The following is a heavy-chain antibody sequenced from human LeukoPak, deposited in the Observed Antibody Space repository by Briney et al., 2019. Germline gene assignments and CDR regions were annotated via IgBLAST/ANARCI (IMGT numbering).Heavy chain of an antibody. Sequence: ASVKVSCKASGYTFTSSGISWVRQAPGQGLEWMGWISHYSVNTKYAQNLQGRVALTTDTSTSTAYMELRSLRSDDTAVYYCARGTSYGDSSLDFWGQGTLVTVSS. CDR2: ISHYSVNT. V-gene: IGHV1-18*01. CDR1: GYTFTSSG. J-gene: IGHJ4*02. D-gene: IGHD4-17*01. CDR3: ARGTSYGDSSLDF.